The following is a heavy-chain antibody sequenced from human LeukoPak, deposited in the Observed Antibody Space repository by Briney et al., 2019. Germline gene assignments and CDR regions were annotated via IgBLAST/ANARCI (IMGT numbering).Heavy chain of an antibody. V-gene: IGHV3-48*01. CDR3: ARVRIAVAGSFDY. CDR1: GFTFSSYS. J-gene: IGHJ4*02. D-gene: IGHD6-19*01. CDR2: ISSSSSTI. Sequence: PGGSLRLSCAASGFTFSSYSMSWLQKAPGKRLEWVSYISSSSSTIYYADSVKGRFTISRDNSKNTLYLQMNSLGAEDTAVYYCARVRIAVAGSFDYRGQGTLVTVSS.